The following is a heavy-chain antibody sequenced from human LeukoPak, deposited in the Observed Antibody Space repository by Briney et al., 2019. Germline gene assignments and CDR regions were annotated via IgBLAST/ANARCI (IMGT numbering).Heavy chain of an antibody. D-gene: IGHD1-1*01. CDR3: ARGWSDSSPYDC. CDR2: ITGGSTYI. Sequence: GGSLRLSCAASGFTFSSYTTSWVRQAPGRGLEWVSTITGGSTYIYYADSVKGRFTISRDNTENSLSLQMNSLRVDDTAVYYCARGWSDSSPYDCWGQGTLVTVSS. J-gene: IGHJ4*02. CDR1: GFTFSSYT. V-gene: IGHV3-21*01.